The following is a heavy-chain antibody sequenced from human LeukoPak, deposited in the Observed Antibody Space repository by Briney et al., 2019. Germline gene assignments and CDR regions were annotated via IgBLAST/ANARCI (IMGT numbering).Heavy chain of an antibody. Sequence: GRSLRLSCAAAGFTFSSYGMHWVRQAPGKGLEWVAVIWYDGSNKYYADSVKGRFTISRDNSKNTLYLQMNSLRAEDTAVYYCGIEISGFPDYWGQGTLVTVSS. D-gene: IGHD6-19*01. V-gene: IGHV3-33*01. CDR3: GIEISGFPDY. CDR2: IWYDGSNK. CDR1: GFTFSSYG. J-gene: IGHJ4*02.